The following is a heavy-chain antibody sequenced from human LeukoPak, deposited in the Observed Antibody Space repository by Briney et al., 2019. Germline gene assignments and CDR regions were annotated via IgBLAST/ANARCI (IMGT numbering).Heavy chain of an antibody. CDR2: IYHSGST. D-gene: IGHD2-2*02. V-gene: IGHV4-38-2*01. CDR3: ARSPDCSSTSCYRGIYYFDH. J-gene: IGHJ4*02. Sequence: KPSETLSLTCAVSGYSISSGYYWGWIRQPPGKGLEWIGSIYHSGSTYYNPSLKSRVTITVDTSKNQFSLKLSSVTAADTAVYYCARSPDCSSTSCYRGIYYFDHWGQGTLVTVCS. CDR1: GYSISSGYY.